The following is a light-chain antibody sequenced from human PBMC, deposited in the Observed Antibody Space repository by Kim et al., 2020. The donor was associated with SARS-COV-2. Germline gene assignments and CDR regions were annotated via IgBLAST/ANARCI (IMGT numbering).Light chain of an antibody. CDR2: RNN. Sequence: QSVLTQPPSASGTPGQRVTISCSGSSSNIGSNYVYWYQQLPGTAPKLLIYRNNQRPSGVPDRFSGSKSGTSASLAISGLRSEDEADYYCAAWDDSLSGPVFGGGTKVTGL. V-gene: IGLV1-47*01. CDR1: SSNIGSNY. CDR3: AAWDDSLSGPV. J-gene: IGLJ3*02.